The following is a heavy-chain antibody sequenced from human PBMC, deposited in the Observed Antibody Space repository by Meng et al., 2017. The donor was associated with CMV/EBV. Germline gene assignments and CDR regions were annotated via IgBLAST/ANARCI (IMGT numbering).Heavy chain of an antibody. CDR1: GASVATDSYY. CDR2: IYNTGST. CDR3: ARETVSASGGIGP. Sequence: SETLSLTCTVSGASVATDSYYWGWIRQPPGKGLEWIGYIYNTGSTKYNPSLQTRVTVSVDTPKNQFSLKLSSVTAADTATYYCARETVSASGGIGPWGRGTLVTVSS. V-gene: IGHV4-61*01. D-gene: IGHD2/OR15-2a*01. J-gene: IGHJ5*02.